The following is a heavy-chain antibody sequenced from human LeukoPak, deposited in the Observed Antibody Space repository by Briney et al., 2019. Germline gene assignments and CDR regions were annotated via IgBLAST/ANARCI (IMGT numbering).Heavy chain of an antibody. CDR2: IYYSGST. V-gene: IGHV4-59*08. Sequence: SETLSLTCTVSGGSISSYYWSWIRQPPGKGLEWIGYIYYSGSTNYNPSLKSRVTISVDTSKNQFSLKLSSVTAADTAVYYCAKQPGLWFGELLVPWFDPWGQGTLVTVSS. J-gene: IGHJ5*02. CDR1: GGSISSYY. D-gene: IGHD3-10*01. CDR3: AKQPGLWFGELLVPWFDP.